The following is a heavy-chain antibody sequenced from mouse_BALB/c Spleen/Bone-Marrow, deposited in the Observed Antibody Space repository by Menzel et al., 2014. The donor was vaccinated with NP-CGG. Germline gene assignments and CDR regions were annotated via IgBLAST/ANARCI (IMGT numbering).Heavy chain of an antibody. CDR2: IDPANGNT. CDR3: ALYYDYDVGY. D-gene: IGHD2-4*01. CDR1: GFNIKDTY. Sequence: EVLLQQSGAELVKPGASVKLSCTASGFNIKDTYMHWVKQRPEQGLEWIGRIDPANGNTKYDPKFQGKATITADTSSNTAYLQLSSLTSEDTAVYYCALYYDYDVGYWGQGTTLTVSS. V-gene: IGHV14-3*02. J-gene: IGHJ2*01.